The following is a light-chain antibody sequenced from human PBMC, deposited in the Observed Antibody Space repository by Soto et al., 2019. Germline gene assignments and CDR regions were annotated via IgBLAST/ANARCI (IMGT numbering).Light chain of an antibody. J-gene: IGKJ5*01. CDR1: QSVSSSY. Sequence: EIVLTQSPGTLSLSPGERATLSCRASQSVSSSYLAWYQQKPGQAPRLLIYGASSRATGIPDRFSGSGSGTDFTLTISRLEPEDFAVYYCQQYGSSLRSNFGQGTRLEIK. CDR3: QQYGSSLRSN. V-gene: IGKV3-20*01. CDR2: GAS.